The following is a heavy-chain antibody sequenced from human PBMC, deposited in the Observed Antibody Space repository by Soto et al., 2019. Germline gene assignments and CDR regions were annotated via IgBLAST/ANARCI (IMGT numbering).Heavy chain of an antibody. J-gene: IGHJ4*02. CDR1: GFTFSSYG. CDR2: IWYDGSNK. CDR3: ARELGYKGGDY. D-gene: IGHD5-12*01. Sequence: QVQLVESGGGVVQPGRSLRLSCAESGFTFSSYGMHWVRQAPGKGLEWVAVIWYDGSNKYYADSVKCRFTISRDNSKNTLYQQMNSLRAQHTAVYYGARELGYKGGDYWGQGTLVTVSS. V-gene: IGHV3-33*01.